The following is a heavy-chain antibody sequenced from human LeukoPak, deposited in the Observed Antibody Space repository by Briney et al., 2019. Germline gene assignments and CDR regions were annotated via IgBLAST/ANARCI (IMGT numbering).Heavy chain of an antibody. CDR1: RYTFTSYG. CDR2: ISAYNGNT. D-gene: IGHD2-15*01. J-gene: IGHJ4*02. Sequence: APVKVSCKASRYTFTSYGISWVRQAPGQGLEWVGWISAYNGNTNYAQKLQGRVTMTTDTSTSTAYMELRSLRSDDTAVYYCARGYCSGGSCYSVYWGQGTLVTVSS. V-gene: IGHV1-18*01. CDR3: ARGYCSGGSCYSVY.